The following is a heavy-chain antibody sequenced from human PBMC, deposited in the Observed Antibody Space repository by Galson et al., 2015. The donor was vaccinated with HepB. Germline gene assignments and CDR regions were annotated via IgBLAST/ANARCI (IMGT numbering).Heavy chain of an antibody. D-gene: IGHD2-21*01. CDR2: ISGNSKSI. V-gene: IGHV3-9*01. J-gene: IGHJ6*02. CDR1: GFSFDDYA. Sequence: SLRLSCAASGFSFDDYAMHWVRQAPGKGLEWVSGISGNSKSIGYADSVKGRFIISRDNADNSLHLHMNRLRGEDTALYYCAKDFGKTTPSVIRWGETYYYYGLDVWGQGTTVTVSS. CDR3: AKDFGKTTPSVIRWGETYYYYGLDV.